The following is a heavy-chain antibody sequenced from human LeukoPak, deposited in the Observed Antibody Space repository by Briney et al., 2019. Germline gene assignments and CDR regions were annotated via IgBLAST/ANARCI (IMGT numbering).Heavy chain of an antibody. J-gene: IGHJ4*02. V-gene: IGHV3-11*06. CDR2: ISESRQKI. D-gene: IGHD1-26*01. CDR1: VSYFRDYY. Sequence: GGSLRLSCAASVSYFRDYYMNWVRQAPGKGLEWISYISESRQKIHYADSVKGRFTISRDNSKNTLYLQMNSLRAEDTAVYYCARGPRAYSGSPSYYFDYWGQGTLVTVSS. CDR3: ARGPRAYSGSPSYYFDY.